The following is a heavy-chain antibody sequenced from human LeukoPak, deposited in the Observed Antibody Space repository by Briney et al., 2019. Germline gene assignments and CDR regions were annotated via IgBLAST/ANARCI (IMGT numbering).Heavy chain of an antibody. V-gene: IGHV4-39*01. CDR1: DGSITSNVYY. J-gene: IGHJ4*02. D-gene: IGHD6-13*01. CDR3: ARLVGIAADGTGGDY. CDR2: INHSGST. Sequence: PSETLSLTCTVSDGSITSNVYYWGWSRQPPGKGLGYMGSINHSGSTHCHPSLKSRVTISVDTSKNQFSLKLNSVTAADTAVYYCARLVGIAADGTGGDYWGQGTLVTVSS.